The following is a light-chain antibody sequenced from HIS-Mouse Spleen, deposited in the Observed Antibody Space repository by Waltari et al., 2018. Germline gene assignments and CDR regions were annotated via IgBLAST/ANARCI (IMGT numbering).Light chain of an antibody. CDR1: SSDVGSYHL. V-gene: IGLV2-23*03. CDR3: CSYAGSSTFEV. CDR2: EGS. Sequence: QSALTQPASVSGSPGQSITISCTGTSSDVGSYHLVSWYQKHPGKAPKLMIYEGSKRPSGVSNRFSGSKSGNTASLTISGLQAEDEADYYCCSYAGSSTFEVFGGGTKLTVL. J-gene: IGLJ2*01.